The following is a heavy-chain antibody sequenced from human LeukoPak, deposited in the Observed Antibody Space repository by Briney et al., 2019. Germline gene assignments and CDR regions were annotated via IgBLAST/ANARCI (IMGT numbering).Heavy chain of an antibody. D-gene: IGHD1-26*01. V-gene: IGHV1-18*01. Sequence: ASVKVSCKASGYTFTSYAISWVRQAPGQGLEWMGWISAYNGNTNYAQKLQGRVTMTTDTSTSTAYMELRSLRSDDTDVYYCARDSAEWELRFGYFDYWGQGTLVTVSS. CDR3: ARDSAEWELRFGYFDY. J-gene: IGHJ4*02. CDR1: GYTFTSYA. CDR2: ISAYNGNT.